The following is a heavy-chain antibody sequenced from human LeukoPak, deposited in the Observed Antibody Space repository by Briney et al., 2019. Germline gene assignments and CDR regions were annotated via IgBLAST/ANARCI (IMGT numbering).Heavy chain of an antibody. J-gene: IGHJ4*02. V-gene: IGHV4-39*01. CDR3: ARTPTVTFFDY. Sequence: SETLSLTCTVSGGSISSSSYYWGWIRQPPGKGLEWIGSIYYSGSTYYNPSLKSRVTISVDTSKNQFSLKLSSVAAADTAVYYCARTPTVTFFDYWGQGTLVTVSS. CDR1: GGSISSSSYY. D-gene: IGHD4-17*01. CDR2: IYYSGST.